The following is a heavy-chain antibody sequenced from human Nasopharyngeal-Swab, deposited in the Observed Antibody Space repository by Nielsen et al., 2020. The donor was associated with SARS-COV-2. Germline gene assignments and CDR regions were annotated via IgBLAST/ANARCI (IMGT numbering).Heavy chain of an antibody. Sequence: SETLSLTCSVSGGSISDYHRSWIRQPPGKGLEWIGYIYSNGGTNYNPSFKSRLTTSVDTSKNQFSLKLSSVTAEDTAVYYCARRGKDSYGYHYYYMDVWGKGATVTVSS. D-gene: IGHD5-18*01. V-gene: IGHV4-59*08. CDR3: ARRGKDSYGYHYYYMDV. CDR2: IYSNGGT. J-gene: IGHJ6*03. CDR1: GGSISDYH.